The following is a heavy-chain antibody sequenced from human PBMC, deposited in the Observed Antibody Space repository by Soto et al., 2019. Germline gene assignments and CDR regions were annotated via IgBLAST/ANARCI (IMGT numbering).Heavy chain of an antibody. CDR1: GFTFSSYA. Sequence: GGSLRLSCAASGFTFSSYAMSWVRQAPGKGLEWVSAISGSGGSTYYADSVKGRFTISRDNSKNTLYLQMNSLRAEDTAAYYCAKDQEESDYDFWSGYSAYFDYWGQGTLVTVSS. J-gene: IGHJ4*02. V-gene: IGHV3-23*01. CDR3: AKDQEESDYDFWSGYSAYFDY. D-gene: IGHD3-3*01. CDR2: ISGSGGST.